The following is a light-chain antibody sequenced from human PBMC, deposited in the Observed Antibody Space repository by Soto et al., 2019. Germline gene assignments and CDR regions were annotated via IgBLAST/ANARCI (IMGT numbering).Light chain of an antibody. CDR3: QQYENWPLT. CDR2: GAS. V-gene: IGKV3-15*01. CDR1: QSVRRN. Sequence: EVVMTQYPATLSVSPGEGGTLSCGASQSVRRNLAWYQKKPGQSHRLLIYGASTRATAVPARFSGSGSGTEFTLTISSLQSEDFAVYYCQQYENWPLTFGGGTQVEIK. J-gene: IGKJ4*01.